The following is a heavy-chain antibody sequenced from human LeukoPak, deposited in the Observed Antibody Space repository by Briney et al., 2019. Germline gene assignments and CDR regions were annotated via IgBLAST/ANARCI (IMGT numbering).Heavy chain of an antibody. V-gene: IGHV3-23*01. CDR1: GFTFSSYA. Sequence: GGSLRLSCAASGFTFSSYAMSWVRQAPGKGLEWVSAISGSGGSTYYADSVKGRFTISRDNSKNTLYLQMNRLRAEDTAVYYCAKPPFLYCSSTSCQDYYFDYWGQGTLVTVSS. J-gene: IGHJ4*02. CDR2: ISGSGGST. D-gene: IGHD2-2*01. CDR3: AKPPFLYCSSTSCQDYYFDY.